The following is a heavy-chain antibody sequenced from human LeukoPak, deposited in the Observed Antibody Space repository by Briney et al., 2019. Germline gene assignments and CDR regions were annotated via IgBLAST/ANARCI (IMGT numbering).Heavy chain of an antibody. CDR2: IYTSGST. Sequence: SETLSLTCTVSGGSISSGGYYWSWIRQPAGKGLEWIGRIYTSGSTNYNPSLESRVTLSVDTSKNQFSLKLSSVTAADTAVYYCAREKWLVNNWFDPWGQGTLVTVSS. J-gene: IGHJ5*02. CDR3: AREKWLVNNWFDP. CDR1: GGSISSGGYY. V-gene: IGHV4-61*02. D-gene: IGHD6-19*01.